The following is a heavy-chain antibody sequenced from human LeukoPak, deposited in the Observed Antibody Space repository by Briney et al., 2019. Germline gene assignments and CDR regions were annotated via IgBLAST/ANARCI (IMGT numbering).Heavy chain of an antibody. CDR2: IYYSGSS. CDR1: GGSISSYY. Sequence: PSETLSLTCTVSGGSISSYYWSWIRQPPGKGLEWIGYIYYSGSSNYNPSLKSRVTISVDTSKNQFSLKLSSVTAADTAVYYCARVEEGYGSGRRENYYYYYMDVWGKGTTVTISS. D-gene: IGHD3-10*01. CDR3: ARVEEGYGSGRRENYYYYYMDV. V-gene: IGHV4-59*01. J-gene: IGHJ6*03.